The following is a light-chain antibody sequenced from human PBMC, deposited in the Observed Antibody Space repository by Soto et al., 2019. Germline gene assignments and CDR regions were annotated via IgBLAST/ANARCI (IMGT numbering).Light chain of an antibody. CDR1: SSEVGGYNY. CDR2: DVN. V-gene: IGLV2-14*01. Sequence: QSALTQPASVSWSPGQSITISRTGTSSEVGGYNYVSWYQQHPGKAPKLMIYDVNNRPSGVFKRFSGSKSGNTASLTISWLQAEDEADYYCSSYTSSSTYGFGTGTKVTVL. J-gene: IGLJ1*01. CDR3: SSYTSSSTYG.